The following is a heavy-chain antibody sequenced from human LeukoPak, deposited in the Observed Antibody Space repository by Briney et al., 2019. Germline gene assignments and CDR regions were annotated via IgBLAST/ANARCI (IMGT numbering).Heavy chain of an antibody. J-gene: IGHJ4*02. CDR1: GYSISSGYY. Sequence: PSETLSLTCTVSGYSISSGYYWGWIRQPPGKGLEWIGSIYHSGSTYYNPSLKSRVTISVDTSKNQFSLKLSSVTAADTAVYYCARGAKYYYDSSGYYFDYWGQGTLVTVSS. D-gene: IGHD3-22*01. CDR2: IYHSGST. CDR3: ARGAKYYYDSSGYYFDY. V-gene: IGHV4-38-2*02.